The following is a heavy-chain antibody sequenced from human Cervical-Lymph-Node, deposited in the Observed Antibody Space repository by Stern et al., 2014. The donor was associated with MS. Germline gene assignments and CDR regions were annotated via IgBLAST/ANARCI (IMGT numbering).Heavy chain of an antibody. Sequence: QLVQSGAEVKKPGASVKVSCKASGYTFTSHYMHWVRQAPGQGLEWVGIINPSGDSASYAQKFQGRVTMTRDTSTSTVDMELSSLRSEDTAVYYCASGTGSKRPTGNYWGQGTLVTVSS. D-gene: IGHD3/OR15-3a*01. V-gene: IGHV1-46*01. CDR2: INPSGDSA. CDR3: ASGTGSKRPTGNY. CDR1: GYTFTSHY. J-gene: IGHJ4*02.